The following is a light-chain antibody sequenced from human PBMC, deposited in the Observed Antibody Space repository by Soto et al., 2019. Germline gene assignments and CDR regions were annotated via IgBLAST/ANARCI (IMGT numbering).Light chain of an antibody. Sequence: EIVLTQSPATLSLSPGERATLSCRASQSISNYLAWYQQKPGQAPRLLIYDTSNRATDIPARFSGSGSGTDFTLTISSLAPEDFAVYYCQQRAGWPLFGQGTKLEIK. J-gene: IGKJ2*01. CDR1: QSISNY. V-gene: IGKV3-11*01. CDR3: QQRAGWPL. CDR2: DTS.